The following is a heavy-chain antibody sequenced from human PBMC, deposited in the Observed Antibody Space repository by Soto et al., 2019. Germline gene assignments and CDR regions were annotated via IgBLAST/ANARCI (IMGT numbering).Heavy chain of an antibody. Sequence: EVQLVESGGGLVQPGGSLRLSCAASGFTFRTYWLSWVRQVPGKGLEWVANINLDGSEKNYVDSVKGRFTISRDNARNSLYLQMSSLRAEDTALSCCARDGSTSWYSYDYHGMDVWGQGTTVTVSS. V-gene: IGHV3-7*05. D-gene: IGHD5-18*01. CDR3: ARDGSTSWYSYDYHGMDV. J-gene: IGHJ6*02. CDR1: GFTFRTYW. CDR2: INLDGSEK.